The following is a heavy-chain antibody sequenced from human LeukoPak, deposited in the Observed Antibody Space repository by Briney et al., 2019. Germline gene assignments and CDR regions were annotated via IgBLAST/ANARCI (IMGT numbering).Heavy chain of an antibody. Sequence: ASVKVSCKASGYTFTSYGISWVRQAPGQGLEWMGWIRPYNGNTNYAQKLQGRVTMTEDTSTDTAYMELSSLRSEDTAVYYCATDPHAGGAGYWGQGTLVTVSS. CDR3: ATDPHAGGAGY. V-gene: IGHV1-18*01. D-gene: IGHD4-23*01. CDR1: GYTFTSYG. CDR2: IRPYNGNT. J-gene: IGHJ4*02.